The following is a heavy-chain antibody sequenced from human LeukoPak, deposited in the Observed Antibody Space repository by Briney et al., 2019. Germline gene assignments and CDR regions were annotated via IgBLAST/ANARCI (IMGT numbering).Heavy chain of an antibody. D-gene: IGHD2-15*01. CDR3: ARTLDCSSSSCSYGMDV. Sequence: SETLSLTCAVSGGSMSSYYWSWLRQPPGKGLEWIGYIFYSGSNNYNPSLKSRVTISADTSKNQFSLKLSSVIAADTAVYYCARTLDCSSSSCSYGMDVWGQGTTVTVPS. J-gene: IGHJ6*02. CDR1: GGSMSSYY. V-gene: IGHV4-59*08. CDR2: IFYSGSN.